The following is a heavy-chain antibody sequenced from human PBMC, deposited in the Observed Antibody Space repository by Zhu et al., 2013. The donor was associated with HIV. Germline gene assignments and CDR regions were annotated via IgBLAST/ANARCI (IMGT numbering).Heavy chain of an antibody. J-gene: IGHJ4*02. CDR2: INPSGGST. CDR3: ARDVDTAMVSSVLDY. CDR1: GYTFTSYY. V-gene: IGHV1-46*03. D-gene: IGHD5-18*01. Sequence: QVQLVQSGAEVKKPGASVKVSCKASGYTFTSYYMHWVRQAPGQGLEWMGIINPSGGSTSYAQKFQGRVTMTRDTSTSTVYMELSSLRSEDTAVYYCARDVDTAMVSSVLDYWGQGTLVTVSS.